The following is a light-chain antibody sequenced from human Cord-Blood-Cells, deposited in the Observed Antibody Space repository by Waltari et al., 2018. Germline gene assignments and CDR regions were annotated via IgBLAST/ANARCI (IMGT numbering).Light chain of an antibody. CDR1: SSDVGIYNL. CDR3: CSYAGSSTPWV. V-gene: IGLV2-23*01. J-gene: IGLJ3*02. Sequence: QSALTKSASVSGSPGQSITTLCTGTSSDVGIYNLVSWYQQHPGKAPKLIIYEGSNRPSGVSNRFSGSKSGNTASLTISGRQAEDEADYYCCSYAGSSTPWVFGGGTKLTVL. CDR2: EGS.